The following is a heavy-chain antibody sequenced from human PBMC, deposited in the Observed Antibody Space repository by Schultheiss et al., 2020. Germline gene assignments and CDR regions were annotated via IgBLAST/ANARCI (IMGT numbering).Heavy chain of an antibody. CDR3: ARGKAYGHYYFDY. CDR1: GFTFSSYG. V-gene: IGHV3-30*19. CDR2: IWYDGSNK. J-gene: IGHJ4*02. Sequence: GESLKISCAASGFTFSSYGMHWVRQAPGKGLEWVAVIWYDGSNKYYADSVKGRFTISRDNSKNTLYLQMNSLRAEDTAVYYCARGKAYGHYYFDYWGQGTLVTVSS. D-gene: IGHD3-10*01.